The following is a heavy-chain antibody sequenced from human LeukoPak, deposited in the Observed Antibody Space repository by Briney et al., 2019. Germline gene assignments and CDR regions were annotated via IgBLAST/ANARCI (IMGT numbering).Heavy chain of an antibody. J-gene: IGHJ6*03. D-gene: IGHD6-13*01. CDR2: RSAYNGNT. Sequence: ASVKFSCKASGYTFTSYGISWVRQAPGQGLEWMGWRSAYNGNTNYAQKLQGTVTMTTDTSTSTAYMELRSLRSDDTAVYYCARSFSSSWYWLIYMDVWGKGTTVTVSS. CDR1: GYTFTSYG. CDR3: ARSFSSSWYWLIYMDV. V-gene: IGHV1-18*01.